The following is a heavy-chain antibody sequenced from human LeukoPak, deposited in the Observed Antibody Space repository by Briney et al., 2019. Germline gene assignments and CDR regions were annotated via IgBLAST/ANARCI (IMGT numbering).Heavy chain of an antibody. CDR1: GGSISIGDYY. J-gene: IGHJ4*02. V-gene: IGHV4-30-4*01. CDR3: ARRAYYDSSGYYFDY. CDR2: IYYSGST. D-gene: IGHD3-22*01. Sequence: SETLSLTCTVYGGSISIGDYYWSWIRQPPGKGLEWIGYIYYSGSTYYNPSLKSRVTISVDTSKNQFSLKLSSVTAADTAVYYCARRAYYDSSGYYFDYWGQGTLVTVSS.